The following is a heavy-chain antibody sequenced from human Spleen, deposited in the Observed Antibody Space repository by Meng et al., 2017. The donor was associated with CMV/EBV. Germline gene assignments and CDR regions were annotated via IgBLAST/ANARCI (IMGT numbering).Heavy chain of an antibody. CDR2: TYYRSKWYF. CDR1: GDSVSNNRAA. D-gene: IGHD1-26*01. CDR3: AREKAGAKDH. V-gene: IGHV6-1*01. Sequence: CASSGDSVSNNRAAWNWIRQSPSRGLEWLGRTYYRSKWYFDYAESVKSRIIINPDTSKNQFSLQLNSVTPEDTAVYYCAREKAGAKDHWGQGTLVTVSS. J-gene: IGHJ4*02.